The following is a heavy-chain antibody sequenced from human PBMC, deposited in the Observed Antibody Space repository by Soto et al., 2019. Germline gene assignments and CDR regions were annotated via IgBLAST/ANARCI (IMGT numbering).Heavy chain of an antibody. J-gene: IGHJ4*02. V-gene: IGHV3-30*18. CDR1: GFTFSSYG. CDR2: ISYDGSNK. CDR3: AKDRAGYSSSWFSYYFDY. D-gene: IGHD6-13*01. Sequence: QVQLVESGGGVVQPGRSLRLSCAASGFTFSSYGMHWVRQAPGKGLEWVAVISYDGSNKYYVDSVKGRFTISRDNSKNTLYLQMNSLRAEDTAVYYCAKDRAGYSSSWFSYYFDYWGQGTLVTVSS.